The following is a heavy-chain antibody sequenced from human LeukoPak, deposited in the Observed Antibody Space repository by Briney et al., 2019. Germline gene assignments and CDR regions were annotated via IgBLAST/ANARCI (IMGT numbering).Heavy chain of an antibody. D-gene: IGHD2-2*01. V-gene: IGHV3-21*01. J-gene: IGHJ4*02. CDR1: GFTFSRYA. CDR2: ISSSSSYI. CDR3: ARVSRGYCSSTSCYAGDY. Sequence: GGSLRLSCAASGFTFSRYAMSWVRQAPGKGLEWVSSISSSSSYIYYADSVKGRFIISRDNAKNSLYLQMNSLRAGDTAVYYCARVSRGYCSSTSCYAGDYWGQGTLVTVSS.